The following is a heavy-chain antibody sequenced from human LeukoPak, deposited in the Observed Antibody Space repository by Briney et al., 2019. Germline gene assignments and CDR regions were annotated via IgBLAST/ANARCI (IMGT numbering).Heavy chain of an antibody. D-gene: IGHD3-10*01. V-gene: IGHV4-38-2*02. CDR2: IYHSGST. CDR1: GYSISRGYY. CDR3: ASQMTYYYGSGSYRLYNWFDP. Sequence: SETLSLTCTVSGYSISRGYYWGWIRQSPGKGLEWIGEIYHSGSTNYNPSLKSRVTISVDKSKNQFSLTLSSVTAADTAVYYCASQMTYYYGSGSYRLYNWFDPWGQGTLVTVSS. J-gene: IGHJ5*02.